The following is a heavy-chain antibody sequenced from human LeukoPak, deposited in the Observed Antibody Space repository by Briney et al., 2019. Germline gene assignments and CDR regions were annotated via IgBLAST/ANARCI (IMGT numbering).Heavy chain of an antibody. J-gene: IGHJ4*02. CDR3: ARGGFDY. V-gene: IGHV4-34*01. CDR1: GFTFSSYG. Sequence: GSLRLSCAASGFTFSSYGMSWVRQAPGKGLEWIGEINHSGSTNYNPSLKSRVTISVDTSKNQFSLKLSSVTAADTAVYYCARGGFDYWGQGTLVTVSS. CDR2: INHSGST.